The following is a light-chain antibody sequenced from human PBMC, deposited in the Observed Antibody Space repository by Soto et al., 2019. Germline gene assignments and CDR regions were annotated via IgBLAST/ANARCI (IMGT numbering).Light chain of an antibody. V-gene: IGKV1-9*01. Sequence: DIQLTQSPSFLSASVGDRVTITCRASQGTSSYLAWFQQKPGRAPKLLIYGASTLQSGVPARFSGSGSGTDFPLTISNLQPEDFATYYCQQLNAYPLTFGQGTRLEI. CDR3: QQLNAYPLT. J-gene: IGKJ5*01. CDR1: QGTSSY. CDR2: GAS.